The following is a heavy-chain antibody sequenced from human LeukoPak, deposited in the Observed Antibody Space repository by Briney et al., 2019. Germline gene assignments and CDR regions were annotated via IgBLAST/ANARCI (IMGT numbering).Heavy chain of an antibody. D-gene: IGHD5-24*01. V-gene: IGHV3-23*01. CDR2: ISESGGTR. CDR1: GFTFGSYA. CDR3: VREMATITYAFDI. Sequence: GGSLRLSCAASGFTFGSYALSWVRQAPGKGLEWVSAISESGGTRNYVDSVKGRFTISRDNSKNTLYLQMSSLRAEDTSVYYCVREMATITYAFDIWGQGTMVTVSS. J-gene: IGHJ3*02.